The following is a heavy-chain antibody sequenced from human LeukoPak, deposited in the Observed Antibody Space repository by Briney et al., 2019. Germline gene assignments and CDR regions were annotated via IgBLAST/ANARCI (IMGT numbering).Heavy chain of an antibody. CDR1: GFTFSSYW. V-gene: IGHV3-7*01. D-gene: IGHD3-16*01. CDR2: IKQDGSEK. J-gene: IGHJ4*02. Sequence: GGSLRLSCAASGFTFSSYWMSWVRQGPGKGLEWVAHIKQDGSEKYYVDSVKGRFTISRDNAKNSLYLQMNSLRAEDTAVYYCGRGGYGYVYLGYWGQGTLVTVSS. CDR3: GRGGYGYVYLGY.